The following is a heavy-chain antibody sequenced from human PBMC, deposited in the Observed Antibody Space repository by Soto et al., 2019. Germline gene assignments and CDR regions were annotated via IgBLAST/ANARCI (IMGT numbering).Heavy chain of an antibody. V-gene: IGHV4-31*03. J-gene: IGHJ6*02. D-gene: IGHD3-10*01. CDR3: ARASILRGSGSGYYYYGMDV. CDR2: IYYSGST. CDR1: GGSISSGGYY. Sequence: SETLSLTCTVSGGSISSGGYYWSWIRQHPGKGLEWIGYIYYSGSTSYNPSLKSRVTISVDTSKNQFSLKLSSVTATDTAVYYCARASILRGSGSGYYYYGMDVWGQGTTVTVSS.